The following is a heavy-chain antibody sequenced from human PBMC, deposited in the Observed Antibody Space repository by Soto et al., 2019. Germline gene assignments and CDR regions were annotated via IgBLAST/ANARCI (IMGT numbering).Heavy chain of an antibody. D-gene: IGHD3-9*01. Sequence: PSETLSLTYAVYGGSFSGYYWSWIRQPPGKGLEWIGEINHSGSTNYNPSLKSQVTISVDTSKNQFSLKLSSVTAADTAVYYCARGSILRYFDWTRSPYYYGMDVWGQGTTVTVSS. CDR2: INHSGST. V-gene: IGHV4-34*01. J-gene: IGHJ6*02. CDR1: GGSFSGYY. CDR3: ARGSILRYFDWTRSPYYYGMDV.